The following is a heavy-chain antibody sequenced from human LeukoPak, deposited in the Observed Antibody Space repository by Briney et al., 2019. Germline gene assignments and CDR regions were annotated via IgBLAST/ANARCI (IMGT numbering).Heavy chain of an antibody. CDR3: ARYDGGATADF. CDR2: VFPVDSDT. D-gene: IGHD1-26*01. J-gene: IGHJ4*02. V-gene: IGHV5-51*01. Sequence: GESLKIPCKVSGYSLTNYWIAWVRQMPGKGLEWMGIVFPVDSDTRYSPSFQGQVTISADKSINTAYLQWSSLKASDTAIYYCARYDGGATADFWGQGTLVTVSS. CDR1: GYSLTNYW.